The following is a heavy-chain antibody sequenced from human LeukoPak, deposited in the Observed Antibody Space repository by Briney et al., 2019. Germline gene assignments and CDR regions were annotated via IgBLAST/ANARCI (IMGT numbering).Heavy chain of an antibody. V-gene: IGHV4-34*01. Sequence: PSETLSLTCAVYGGSFSGYYWSWIRQPPGKGLEWIGEINHSGSTNYNPSLKSRVTISVDTSKNQFSLKLSSVTAAVTAVYYCARVSYGYGYYFDYWGQGTLVTVSS. CDR1: GGSFSGYY. CDR3: ARVSYGYGYYFDY. J-gene: IGHJ4*02. CDR2: INHSGST. D-gene: IGHD5-18*01.